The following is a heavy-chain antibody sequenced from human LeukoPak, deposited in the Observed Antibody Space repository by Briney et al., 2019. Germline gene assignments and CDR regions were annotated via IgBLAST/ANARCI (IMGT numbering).Heavy chain of an antibody. J-gene: IGHJ4*02. Sequence: GGSLRLSCAASGFTFSSYAMSWVRQAPGKGLEWVSAISGSGGSTYYADSVKGRFTISRDNSKNTLYLQMNSLRAEDTAVYYCARDRTLIAAAGTGFDYWGQGTLVTVSS. D-gene: IGHD6-13*01. CDR1: GFTFSSYA. V-gene: IGHV3-23*01. CDR2: ISGSGGST. CDR3: ARDRTLIAAAGTGFDY.